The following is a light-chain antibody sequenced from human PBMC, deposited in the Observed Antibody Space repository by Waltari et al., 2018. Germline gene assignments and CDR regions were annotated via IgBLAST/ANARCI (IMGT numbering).Light chain of an antibody. CDR2: DTN. CDR1: TGAVTSGHY. J-gene: IGLJ3*02. Sequence: QAVVTQEPSLTVPPGGTVTLTCASSTGAVTSGHYPYWFQQAPGQAPRTLIYDTNNKHSWTPARFSGFLLGGKAALTLSGAQPEDEADYYCMLYYSGSWVFGGGTKLTVL. CDR3: MLYYSGSWV. V-gene: IGLV7-46*01.